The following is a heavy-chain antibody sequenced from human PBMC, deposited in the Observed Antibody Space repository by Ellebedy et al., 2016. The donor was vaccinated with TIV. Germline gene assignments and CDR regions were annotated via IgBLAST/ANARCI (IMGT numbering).Heavy chain of an antibody. CDR3: SRLPRDKSADYPFDY. CDR1: GFTFGDYA. CDR2: ITSRRYGGTA. J-gene: IGHJ4*02. D-gene: IGHD3-16*01. V-gene: IGHV3-49*03. Sequence: GESLKISCTGSGFTFGDYAMIWFRQAPGKGLEWVGFITSRRYGGTASHAASLRGRFPISRDDSKSVAYLQMDSLKTEDTAVYFCSRLPRDKSADYPFDYWGPGALVSVSS.